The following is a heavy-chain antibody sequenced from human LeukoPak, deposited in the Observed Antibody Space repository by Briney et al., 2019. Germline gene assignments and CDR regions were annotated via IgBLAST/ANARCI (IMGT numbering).Heavy chain of an antibody. Sequence: ASVKVSCKASGYTFTSYDINWVRQATGQGLEWMGWMNPNSGNTGYAQKFQGRVTITRNTSISTAYMELSSLRSEDTAVYYCARDQRDYYDSSGYLTWGQGTLVTVSS. V-gene: IGHV1-8*03. J-gene: IGHJ5*02. CDR2: MNPNSGNT. CDR1: GYTFTSYD. D-gene: IGHD3-22*01. CDR3: ARDQRDYYDSSGYLT.